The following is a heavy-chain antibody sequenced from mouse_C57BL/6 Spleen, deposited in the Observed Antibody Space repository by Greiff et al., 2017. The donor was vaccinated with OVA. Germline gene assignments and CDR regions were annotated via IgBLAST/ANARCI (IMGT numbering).Heavy chain of an antibody. D-gene: IGHD1-1*01. CDR1: GFTFSSYA. CDR2: ISSGGDYI. J-gene: IGHJ4*01. V-gene: IGHV5-9-1*02. Sequence: EVQRVESGEGLVKPGGSLKLSCAASGFTFSSYAMSWVRQTPEKRLEWVAYISSGGDYIYYADTVKGRFTISRDNARNTLYLQMSSLKSEDTAMYYCTRGGYYGSSYDYAMDYWGKGTSVTVSS. CDR3: TRGGYYGSSYDYAMDY.